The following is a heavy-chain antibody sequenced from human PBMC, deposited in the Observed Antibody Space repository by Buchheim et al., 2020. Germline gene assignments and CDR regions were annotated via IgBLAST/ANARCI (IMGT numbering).Heavy chain of an antibody. CDR3: ARGGYGGYSDPYFDY. CDR2: INPNSVGT. D-gene: IGHD4-17*01. V-gene: IGHV1-2*04. J-gene: IGHJ4*02. Sequence: QVQLVQSGAEVKKPGASVKVSCKASGYTFIDYYMHWVRQAPGQGLEWMGWINPNSVGTNYAQKFQGWVTMTKDTYISTSYIELSRLRSDDTAVYYCARGGYGGYSDPYFDYWGQGTL. CDR1: GYTFIDYY.